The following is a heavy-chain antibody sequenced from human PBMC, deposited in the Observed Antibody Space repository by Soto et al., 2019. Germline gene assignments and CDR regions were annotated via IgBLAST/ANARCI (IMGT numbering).Heavy chain of an antibody. CDR2: IYYSAST. CDR1: GGSISSGGYY. V-gene: IGHV4-31*03. CDR3: ARGVDH. Sequence: QVQLQESGPGLVKPSQTLSLTCTVSGGSISSGGYYWSWIRQHPRKGLEWIGYIYYSASTYYNQSLKSRVTISLDTSKNQFSLTLSSVTAADTAVDDCARGVDHWGQGTLVTVSS. J-gene: IGHJ5*02.